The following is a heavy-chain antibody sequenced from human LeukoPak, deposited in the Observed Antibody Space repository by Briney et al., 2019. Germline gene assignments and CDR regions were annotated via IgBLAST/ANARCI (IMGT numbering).Heavy chain of an antibody. Sequence: GGSLRLSCAASGFTFSSYWMSWVRQAPGKGLEWVANIKQDGSEKYYVDSVKGRFTISRDNSKNTLYLQMNSLRAEDTAVYYCAKLPSGYYGSGSYYKAWIDYWGQGTLVTVSS. CDR3: AKLPSGYYGSGSYYKAWIDY. V-gene: IGHV3-7*03. D-gene: IGHD3-10*01. CDR2: IKQDGSEK. CDR1: GFTFSSYW. J-gene: IGHJ4*02.